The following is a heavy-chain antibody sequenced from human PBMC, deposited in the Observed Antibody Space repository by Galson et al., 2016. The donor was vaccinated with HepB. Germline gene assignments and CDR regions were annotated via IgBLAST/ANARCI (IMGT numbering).Heavy chain of an antibody. CDR1: GFTFSDHY. D-gene: IGHD3-9*01. J-gene: IGHJ4*02. CDR2: SRDKAHSYTT. CDR3: VSQTGPTF. V-gene: IGHV3-72*01. Sequence: SLRLSCAASGFTFSDHYIDWVRQAPGKGLEWVGRSRDKAHSYTTEYAASVKGRFAISRDESEDSLYLQMNSLKTEDTAVYYCVSQTGPTFWGQGTLVTVSS.